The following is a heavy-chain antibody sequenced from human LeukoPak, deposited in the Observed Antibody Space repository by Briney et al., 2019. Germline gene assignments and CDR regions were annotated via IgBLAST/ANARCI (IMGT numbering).Heavy chain of an antibody. CDR2: VNPGGSIA. Sequence: GGSLRLSCAASGFTFNNYWIHWVRHAPGKGLVWVSRVNPGGSIANFADSVKGRFTISRDNARNTVFLQTSSLTAEDTAVYYCVRGTYHAYYMDVWGKGTTVTVSS. V-gene: IGHV3-74*01. D-gene: IGHD3-16*01. CDR3: VRGTYHAYYMDV. CDR1: GFTFNNYW. J-gene: IGHJ6*03.